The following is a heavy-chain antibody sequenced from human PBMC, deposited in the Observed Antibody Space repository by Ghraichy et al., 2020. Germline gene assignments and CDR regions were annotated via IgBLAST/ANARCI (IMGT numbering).Heavy chain of an antibody. J-gene: IGHJ6*02. Sequence: GGSLRLSCAASGFTFSSNSIYWVRQAPGKGLEWVSYICSSSRTIYYADSVKGRFTISRDNAKNALYLQMNSLRDEDTAGYYCAIDGTTVTRYYYGMDVWGQGTTVTVSS. D-gene: IGHD4-11*01. CDR3: AIDGTTVTRYYYGMDV. CDR1: GFTFSSNS. V-gene: IGHV3-48*02. CDR2: ICSSSRTI.